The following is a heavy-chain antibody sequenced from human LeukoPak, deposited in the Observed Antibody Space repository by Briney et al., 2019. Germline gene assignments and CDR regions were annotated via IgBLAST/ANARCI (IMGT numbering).Heavy chain of an antibody. V-gene: IGHV4-39*01. D-gene: IGHD2-15*01. CDR2: LYYSGST. J-gene: IGHJ4*02. CDR1: GGSISSSSYY. Sequence: SETLSLTCTVSGGSISSSSYYWGWIRQPPGTGLEWIGSLYYSGSTSYNPSLKSRVTISGDTSKSQFSLKLSSVTAADTAMYRCARGDVVRYYFDFWGQGTLVTVSS. CDR3: ARGDVVRYYFDF.